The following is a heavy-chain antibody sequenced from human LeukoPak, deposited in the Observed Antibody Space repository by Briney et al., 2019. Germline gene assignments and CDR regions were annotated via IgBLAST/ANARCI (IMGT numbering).Heavy chain of an antibody. J-gene: IGHJ6*02. Sequence: ASVKVSCKASGGTFSSYAISWVRQAPGQGLEWMGRIIPILGIANYAQKFQGRVTITADKSTSTAYMELSSLRSEDTAAYYCARAWDGSGSYYNHYYYYGMDVWGQGTTVTVSS. CDR1: GGTFSSYA. CDR2: IIPILGIA. D-gene: IGHD3-10*01. CDR3: ARAWDGSGSYYNHYYYYGMDV. V-gene: IGHV1-69*04.